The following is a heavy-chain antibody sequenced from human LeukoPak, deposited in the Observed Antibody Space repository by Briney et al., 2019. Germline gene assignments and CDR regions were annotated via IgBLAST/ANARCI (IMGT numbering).Heavy chain of an antibody. V-gene: IGHV1-2*02. J-gene: IGHJ4*02. CDR2: INPNSGGT. CDR3: ARDGHLSYQSIWMFPDY. CDR1: GGTFSSYA. D-gene: IGHD1-1*01. Sequence: GSSVKVSCKASGGTFSSYAISWVRQAPGQGLEWMGWINPNSGGTNYAQKFQGTVTMTRDTSISTAYMELSRLRSDDTAVYYCARDGHLSYQSIWMFPDYWGQGTRVTVSS.